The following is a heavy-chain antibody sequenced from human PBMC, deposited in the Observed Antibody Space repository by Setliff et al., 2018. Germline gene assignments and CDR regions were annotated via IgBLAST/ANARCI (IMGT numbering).Heavy chain of an antibody. CDR1: GASISSPTYS. J-gene: IGHJ4*02. CDR3: ARDGAAVAGTRGLDY. V-gene: IGHV4-39*02. Sequence: SETLSLTCTVSGASISSPTYSWGWIRQPPGKGLEWVGTVYSSGSTYYNTSLRGRISISVDTSKNQFALKLSSMTAADTAVYYCARDGAAVAGTRGLDYWGQGALVTVSS. CDR2: VYSSGST. D-gene: IGHD6-19*01.